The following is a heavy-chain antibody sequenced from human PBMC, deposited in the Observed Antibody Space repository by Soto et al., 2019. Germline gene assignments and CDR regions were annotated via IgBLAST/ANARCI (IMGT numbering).Heavy chain of an antibody. D-gene: IGHD2-2*01. CDR3: ARDLGAPGRGSAVGYYYHYGMDV. CDR2: KKEDGGGK. V-gene: IGHV3-7*05. Sequence: EVQLVESGGGLVQPGGSLELPCAAPEFPFSSYWRTWVRQAPGKGLEWGATKKEDGGGKYYVDSGKGRFTISKDNAKNSLYLQMNSLRGEDTAVYYCARDLGAPGRGSAVGYYYHYGMDVWGQGTTVTVSS. CDR1: EFPFSSYW. J-gene: IGHJ6*02.